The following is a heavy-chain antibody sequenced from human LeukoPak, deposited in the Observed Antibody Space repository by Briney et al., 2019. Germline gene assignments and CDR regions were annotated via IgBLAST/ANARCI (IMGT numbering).Heavy chain of an antibody. CDR2: INPNSGGT. Sequence: ASVKVSCQASGCTFTGYYIHWVRQAPGQGLEWMGWINPNSGGTNYAQKPQGRVTMTRDTSITTAYMELSRLSSADTAVYYCARDWVTGTPSVYWGQGTLVTVSS. CDR3: ARDWVTGTPSVY. J-gene: IGHJ4*02. D-gene: IGHD1-20*01. CDR1: GCTFTGYY. V-gene: IGHV1-2*02.